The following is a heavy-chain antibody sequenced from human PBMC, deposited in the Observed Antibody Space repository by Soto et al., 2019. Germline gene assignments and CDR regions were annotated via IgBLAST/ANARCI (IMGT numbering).Heavy chain of an antibody. D-gene: IGHD3-10*01. CDR1: GFSFNSYV. CDR3: AKLIGFGYYYYGMDV. Sequence: EVQLLESGGGLVQPGGSLRLSCAASGFSFNSYVMNWVRQAPGKGLEWVSASDGSGGHTNYADSVKGRFTISRDNSKNTLYLQMNSLRADDTAVYYCAKLIGFGYYYYGMDVWGPGTTVTVSS. CDR2: SDGSGGHT. V-gene: IGHV3-23*01. J-gene: IGHJ6*02.